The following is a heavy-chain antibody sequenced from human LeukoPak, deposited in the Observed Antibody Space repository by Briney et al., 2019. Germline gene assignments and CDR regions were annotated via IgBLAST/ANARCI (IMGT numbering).Heavy chain of an antibody. Sequence: SVKVSCKASGGTFSSYAISWVRQAPGQGLEWMGGIIPIFGKANYAQKFQGRVTITTDESTSTAYMELSSLRSEDTAVYYCAKGSSWYEYYYYYMDVWGKGTTVTVSS. CDR1: GGTFSSYA. J-gene: IGHJ6*03. CDR2: IIPIFGKA. CDR3: AKGSSWYEYYYYYMDV. D-gene: IGHD6-13*01. V-gene: IGHV1-69*05.